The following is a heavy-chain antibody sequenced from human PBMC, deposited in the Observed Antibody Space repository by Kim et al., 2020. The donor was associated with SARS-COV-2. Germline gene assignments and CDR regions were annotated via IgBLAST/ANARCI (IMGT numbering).Heavy chain of an antibody. D-gene: IGHD3-10*01. CDR3: VKDAPTRTMVRGVIITNSFDY. J-gene: IGHJ4*02. CDR1: GFTFSSYA. Sequence: GGSLRLSCSASGFTFSSYAMHWVRQAPGKGLEYVSAISSNGGSTYYADSVKGRFTISRDNSKNTLYLQMSSLRAEDTAVYYCVKDAPTRTMVRGVIITNSFDYWGQGTLVTVSS. V-gene: IGHV3-64D*06. CDR2: ISSNGGST.